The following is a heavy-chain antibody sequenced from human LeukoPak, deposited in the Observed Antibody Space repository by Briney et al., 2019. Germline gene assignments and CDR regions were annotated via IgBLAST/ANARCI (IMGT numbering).Heavy chain of an antibody. J-gene: IGHJ4*02. CDR3: ARLQYYDSRGYYYGFDY. V-gene: IGHV4-39*01. D-gene: IGHD3-22*01. Sequence: SETLSLTCTVSGGSINSGNYLWGWIRQPPGKGLEWIGSISYSGSTYYNPSLKSRVTMSVDTSKNLFSLRVRSVTAPDTAVYYCARLQYYDSRGYYYGFDYWGQGTLVTVSS. CDR2: ISYSGST. CDR1: GGSINSGNYL.